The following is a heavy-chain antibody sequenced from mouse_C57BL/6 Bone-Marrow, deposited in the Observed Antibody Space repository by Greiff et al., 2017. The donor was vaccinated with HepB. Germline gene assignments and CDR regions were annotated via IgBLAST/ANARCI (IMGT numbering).Heavy chain of an antibody. J-gene: IGHJ1*03. V-gene: IGHV1-62-2*01. CDR3: ARHEKGNLYGSSIWYFDV. CDR1: GYTFTEYT. CDR2: FYPGSGSI. D-gene: IGHD1-1*01. Sequence: VQLQQSGAELVKPGASVKLSCKASGYTFTEYTIHWVKQRSGQGLEWIGWFYPGSGSIKYNEKFKDKATLTADKSSSTVYMELSRLTSEDSAVYFCARHEKGNLYGSSIWYFDVWGTGTTVTVSS.